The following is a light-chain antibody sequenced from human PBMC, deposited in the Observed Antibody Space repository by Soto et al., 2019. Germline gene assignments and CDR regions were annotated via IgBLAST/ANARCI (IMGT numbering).Light chain of an antibody. Sequence: QSALTQPPSASGSPGQSVTISCTGTSNDIGAYDFVSWYQQHPGKAPKLIISEVTKRPSGVPDRFSGSKSGNTASLTVSGLQAEDEADYYCSSEGGGHISHFVFGTGTKLTVL. J-gene: IGLJ1*01. V-gene: IGLV2-8*01. CDR1: SNDIGAYDF. CDR2: EVT. CDR3: SSEGGGHISHFV.